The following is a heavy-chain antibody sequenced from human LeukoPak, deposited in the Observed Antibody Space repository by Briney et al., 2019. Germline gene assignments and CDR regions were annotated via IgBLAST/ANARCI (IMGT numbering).Heavy chain of an antibody. CDR1: GGSISSYY. J-gene: IGHJ4*02. CDR3: ARELYSGSYYDY. V-gene: IGHV4-59*12. CDR2: IYYSGST. Sequence: SETLSLTCTVSGGSISSYYWSWIRQPPGKGLEWIGYIYYSGSTNYNPSLKSRVTISVDKSKNQFSLKLSSVTAADTAVYYCARELYSGSYYDYWGQGTLVTVSS. D-gene: IGHD1-26*01.